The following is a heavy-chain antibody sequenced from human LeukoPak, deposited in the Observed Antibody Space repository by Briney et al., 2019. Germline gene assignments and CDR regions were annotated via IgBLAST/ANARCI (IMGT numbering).Heavy chain of an antibody. D-gene: IGHD3-10*01. V-gene: IGHV3-23*01. J-gene: IGHJ4*02. Sequence: GGSLRLSCAASGFTFSSYGKSWVRQAPGKGLEWVSAISGSGGSTYYADSVKGRFTISRDNAKNSLYLQMNSLRAEDTAVYYCARDTYGSGSYYNAPLDYWGQGTLVTVSS. CDR2: ISGSGGST. CDR1: GFTFSSYG. CDR3: ARDTYGSGSYYNAPLDY.